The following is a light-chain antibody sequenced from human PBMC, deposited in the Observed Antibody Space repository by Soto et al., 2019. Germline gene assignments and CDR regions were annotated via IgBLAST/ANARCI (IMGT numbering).Light chain of an antibody. CDR3: QQGYSYPST. V-gene: IGKV1-8*01. CDR1: EGISSY. J-gene: IGKJ1*01. CDR2: AAC. Sequence: LSPSTMSGSLGDRVTITCLASEGISSYLAWYQQKAGKAPKLLIYAACSLPSGVASRFGGSGSGTDFTLTISWLQSEDFATYCCQQGYSYPSTFGQGTKVDIK.